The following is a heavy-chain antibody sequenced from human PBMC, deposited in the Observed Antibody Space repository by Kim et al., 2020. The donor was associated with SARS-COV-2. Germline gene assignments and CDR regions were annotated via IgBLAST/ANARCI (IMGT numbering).Heavy chain of an antibody. Sequence: GGSLRLSCAASGFTFSSYAMSWVRQAPGKGLEWVSAISGSGGSTYYADSVKGRFTISRDNSKNTLYLQMNSLRAEDTAVYYCAKDMMASYSGYDYAWFDPWGQGTLVTVSS. J-gene: IGHJ5*02. CDR3: AKDMMASYSGYDYAWFDP. V-gene: IGHV3-23*01. D-gene: IGHD5-12*01. CDR1: GFTFSSYA. CDR2: ISGSGGST.